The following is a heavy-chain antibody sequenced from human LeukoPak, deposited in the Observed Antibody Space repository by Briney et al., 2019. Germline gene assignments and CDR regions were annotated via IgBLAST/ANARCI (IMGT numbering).Heavy chain of an antibody. V-gene: IGHV4-59*01. Sequence: SETLSLTCTVSGGSISSSYWSWIRQPPGKGLEWIGYIYYSGSTNYNPSLKSRVTISVDTSKNQFSLKLSSVTAADTAVYYCAMSTRATVTMAPSDYWGQGTLVTVSS. CDR3: AMSTRATVTMAPSDY. CDR2: IYYSGST. J-gene: IGHJ4*02. D-gene: IGHD4-17*01. CDR1: GGSISSSY.